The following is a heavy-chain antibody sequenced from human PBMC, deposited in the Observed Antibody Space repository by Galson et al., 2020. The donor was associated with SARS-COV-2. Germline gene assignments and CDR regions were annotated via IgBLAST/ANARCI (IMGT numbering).Heavy chain of an antibody. Sequence: SQTLSLTCTVSGGSISSYYWSWIRQPAGKGLEWIVRIYTSGSTNYNPSLKSRVTMSVDTSKNQFSLKLSSVTAADTAVYYCASSGYSSGCLSYWGQGTLVTVSS. CDR2: IYTSGST. D-gene: IGHD6-19*01. J-gene: IGHJ4*02. V-gene: IGHV4-4*07. CDR3: ASSGYSSGCLSY. CDR1: GGSISSYY.